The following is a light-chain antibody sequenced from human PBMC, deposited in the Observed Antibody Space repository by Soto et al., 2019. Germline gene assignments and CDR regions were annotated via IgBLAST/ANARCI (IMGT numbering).Light chain of an antibody. CDR3: QQYNNWPPYT. Sequence: EIVMTQSPATLSVSPGERAALSCRASQSLTRNLAWYQQKPGQAPRLLMYEASTRATGIPARFSGSGSGTEFTLAISSVQSEDFAVYYCQQYNNWPPYTFGQGTKLEIK. V-gene: IGKV3-15*01. CDR1: QSLTRN. CDR2: EAS. J-gene: IGKJ2*01.